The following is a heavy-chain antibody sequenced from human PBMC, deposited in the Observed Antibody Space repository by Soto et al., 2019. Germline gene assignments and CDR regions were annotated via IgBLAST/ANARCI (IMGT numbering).Heavy chain of an antibody. Sequence: PSETLSLTCISFVVSISSYYWIWIWQPAGEGLEWIGYIYYSGSTNYNPSLKSRVTISVDTSKNQFSLKLSSVTAADTAVYYCARDGVDYYDSSGYYYRAFDIWGQGTMVT. J-gene: IGHJ3*02. CDR1: VVSISSYY. V-gene: IGHV4-59*01. CDR3: ARDGVDYYDSSGYYYRAFDI. CDR2: IYYSGST. D-gene: IGHD3-22*01.